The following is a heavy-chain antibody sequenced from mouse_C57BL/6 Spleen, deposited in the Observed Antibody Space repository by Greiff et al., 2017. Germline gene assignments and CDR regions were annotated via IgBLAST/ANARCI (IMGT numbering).Heavy chain of an antibody. CDR1: GFNFKNNY. J-gene: IGHJ2*01. CDR2: IDPANGNT. D-gene: IGHD2-2*01. Sequence: EVQLQQSVAELVRPGASVKLSCTASGFNFKNNYMTWVKQRPEQGLEWIGRIDPANGNTKYASKFQGKATITADTSSNTSYLQLSSLTSEDTAIYYCARTRETMVTTEYYFDYWGQGTTLTVSS. V-gene: IGHV14-3*01. CDR3: ARTRETMVTTEYYFDY.